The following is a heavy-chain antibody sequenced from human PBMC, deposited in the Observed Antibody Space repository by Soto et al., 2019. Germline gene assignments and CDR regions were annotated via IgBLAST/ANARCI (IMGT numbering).Heavy chain of an antibody. CDR3: ARPSDSGSFYKPLEY. CDR2: IYDSGNT. V-gene: IGHV4-39*01. CDR1: GGSISSTDYY. J-gene: IGHJ4*02. D-gene: IGHD3-10*01. Sequence: SETLSLTCTVSGGSISSTDYYWGWIRQPPGKGLEWIGSIYDSGNTYYNPSLKSRVTISVDTSKNQFSLKLISVTAADTAVYYCARPSDSGSFYKPLEYWGQGTLVTVSS.